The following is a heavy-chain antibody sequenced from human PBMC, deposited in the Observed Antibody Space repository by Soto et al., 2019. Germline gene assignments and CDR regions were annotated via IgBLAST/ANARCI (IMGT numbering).Heavy chain of an antibody. V-gene: IGHV1-69*13. CDR1: GGTFSSYA. CDR3: ARGSIQLPHFDY. J-gene: IGHJ4*02. Sequence: SVKVSCKASGGTFSSYAISWVRHAPGQGLEWMGGIIPIFGTANYAQKFQGRVTITADESTSTAYMELSSLRSEDTAVYYCARGSIQLPHFDYWGQGTLVTISS. CDR2: IIPIFGTA. D-gene: IGHD5-18*01.